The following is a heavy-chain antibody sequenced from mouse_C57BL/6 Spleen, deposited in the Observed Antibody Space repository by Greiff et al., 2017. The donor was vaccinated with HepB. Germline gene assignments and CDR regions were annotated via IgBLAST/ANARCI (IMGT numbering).Heavy chain of an antibody. CDR2: INPSNGGT. D-gene: IGHD1-1*01. J-gene: IGHJ4*01. Sequence: QVQLQHPGTELVKPGASVKLSCKASGYTFTSYWMHWVKQRPGQGLEWIGNINPSNGGTNYNEKFKSKATLTVDKSSSTAYMQLSSLTSEDSAVYYCARSDYYGSSFDYYAMDYWGQGTSVTVSS. V-gene: IGHV1-53*01. CDR3: ARSDYYGSSFDYYAMDY. CDR1: GYTFTSYW.